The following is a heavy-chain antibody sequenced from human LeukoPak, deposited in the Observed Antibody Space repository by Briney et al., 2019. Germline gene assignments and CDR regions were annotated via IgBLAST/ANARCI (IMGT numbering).Heavy chain of an antibody. Sequence: QSGGSLRLSCAASGFTFSSYAMSWVRQAPGKGLEWVSAISGSGGSTYYADSVKGRFTISRDDSKNTLYLQMNSLRAEDTAVYYCAKDGLPGYFDWLLDYFDYWGQGTLVTVSS. J-gene: IGHJ4*02. V-gene: IGHV3-23*01. CDR3: AKDGLPGYFDWLLDYFDY. CDR1: GFTFSSYA. CDR2: ISGSGGST. D-gene: IGHD3-9*01.